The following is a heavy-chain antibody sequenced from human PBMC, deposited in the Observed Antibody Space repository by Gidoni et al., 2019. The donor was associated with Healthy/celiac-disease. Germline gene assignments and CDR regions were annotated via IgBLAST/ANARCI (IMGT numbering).Heavy chain of an antibody. CDR3: ARVLGEYYDSSGYYYWYFDL. CDR1: GGSISSYY. Sequence: QVQLQESGPGLVKPSETLSLTCTVSGGSISSYYWSWIRQPPGKGLEWIGYIYYSGSTNYNPSLKSRVTISVDTSKNQFSLKLSSVTAADTAVYYCARVLGEYYDSSGYYYWYFDLWGRGTLVTVSS. V-gene: IGHV4-59*01. CDR2: IYYSGST. J-gene: IGHJ2*01. D-gene: IGHD3-22*01.